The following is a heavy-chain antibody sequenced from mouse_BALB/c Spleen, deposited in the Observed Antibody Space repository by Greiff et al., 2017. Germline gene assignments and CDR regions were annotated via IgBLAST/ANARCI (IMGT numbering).Heavy chain of an antibody. CDR3: ARRLSLEPFAY. V-gene: IGHV3-1*02. CDR1: GYSITSGYS. CDR2: IHYSGST. J-gene: IGHJ3*01. D-gene: IGHD3-2*02. Sequence: EVQLVESGPDLVKPSQSLSLSCTVTGYSITSGYSWYWIRQFPGNKLEWMGYIHYSGSTNYNPSLKSRISITGDTSKNQFFLQLNSVTTEDTATYYCARRLSLEPFAYWGQGTLVTVSA.